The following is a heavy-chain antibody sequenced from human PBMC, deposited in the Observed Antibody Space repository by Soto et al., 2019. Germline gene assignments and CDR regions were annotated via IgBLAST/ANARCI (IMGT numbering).Heavy chain of an antibody. CDR2: IHKGEKT. J-gene: IGHJ4*02. CDR1: GASISSSSYY. CDR3: ASRNSGWIFD. D-gene: IGHD5-12*01. V-gene: IGHV4-39*01. Sequence: QLQLQESGPGLVKPSETLSLTCAVSGASISSSSYYWVWIRQPPGKGLEWIGSIHKGEKTNYNSSLEGRVTVSVDTSTNQFSLKVDSVTAADTAVYYCASRNSGWIFDWGQGTLVTVSS.